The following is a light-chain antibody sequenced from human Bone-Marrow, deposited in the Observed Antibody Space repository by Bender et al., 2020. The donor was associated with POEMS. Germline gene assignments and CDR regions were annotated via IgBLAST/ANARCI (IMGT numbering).Light chain of an antibody. J-gene: IGLJ3*02. Sequence: QSVLTQPPSASGTPGQRVTTSCSGSSSNIGGNAANWRQQPPGPPPKFFIYGKEQRPSGVADRFAGYKSGTSASLAISGLQSKDEADYCCSAGDGILNSWVFGGGTMLAVL. CDR2: GKE. V-gene: IGLV1-44*01. CDR3: SAGDGILNSWV. CDR1: SSNIGGNA.